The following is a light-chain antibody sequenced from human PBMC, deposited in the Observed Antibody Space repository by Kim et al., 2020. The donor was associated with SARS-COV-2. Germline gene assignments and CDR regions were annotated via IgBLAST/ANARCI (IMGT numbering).Light chain of an antibody. Sequence: RRQGATLSCTAGQGVGSSYLSRDQRRPGQGPRLSFYGASSRATGIPDRFCGSGAGTDFTLTTSRLGPEDTAVYYCQQYGSSPWTFGHGSK. CDR3: QQYGSSPWT. CDR2: GAS. CDR1: QGVGSSY. V-gene: IGKV3-20*01. J-gene: IGKJ1*01.